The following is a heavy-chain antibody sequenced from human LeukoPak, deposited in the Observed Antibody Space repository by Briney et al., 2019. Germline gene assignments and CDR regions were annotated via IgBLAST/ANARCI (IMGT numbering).Heavy chain of an antibody. CDR2: IYKSGNT. CDR3: ARVGSGSFDY. D-gene: IGHD6-19*01. CDR1: GGSISTYY. V-gene: IGHV4-59*01. J-gene: IGHJ4*02. Sequence: SETLSLTCTVSGGSISTYYWSWIRQPPGKGLEWIGYIYKSGNTNCNPSLKSRVTISVDTSKNQFSLKLSSVTAADTAVYFCARVGSGSFDYWGQGTLVTVSS.